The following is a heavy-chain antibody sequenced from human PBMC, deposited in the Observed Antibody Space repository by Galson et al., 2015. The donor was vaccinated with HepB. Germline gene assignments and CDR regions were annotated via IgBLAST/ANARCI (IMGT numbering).Heavy chain of an antibody. D-gene: IGHD3-22*01. J-gene: IGHJ4*02. CDR2: MSHDGSKE. V-gene: IGHV3-30*18. CDR1: GFSFSNYA. CDR3: AKDTNGYSVDY. Sequence: SLRLSCAASGFSFSNYAIHWVRQAPGKGLEWVAVMSHDGSKEKYADSVKGRFTISRDNSKNSLYLQMNNLRSDDTAIYYCAKDTNGYSVDYWGQGTLVTVSS.